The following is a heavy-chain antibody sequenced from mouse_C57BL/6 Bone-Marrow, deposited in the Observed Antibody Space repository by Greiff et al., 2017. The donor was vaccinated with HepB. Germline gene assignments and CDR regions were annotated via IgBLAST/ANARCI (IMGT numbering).Heavy chain of an antibody. CDR1: GFTFSDFY. CDR3: ARDAHYYGFDY. D-gene: IGHD1-2*01. CDR2: SRNKANDYTT. V-gene: IGHV7-1*01. J-gene: IGHJ2*01. Sequence: EVKLMESGGGLVQSGRSLRLSCATSGFTFSDFYMEWVRQAPGKGLEWIAASRNKANDYTTEYSASVKGRFIVSRDTSQSILYLQMNALRAEDTAIYYCARDAHYYGFDYWGQGTTLTVSS.